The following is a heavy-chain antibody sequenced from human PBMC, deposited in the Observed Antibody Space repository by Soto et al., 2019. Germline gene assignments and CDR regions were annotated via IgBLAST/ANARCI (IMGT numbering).Heavy chain of an antibody. J-gene: IGHJ4*02. CDR3: ARDYSMDPR. V-gene: IGHV3-48*01. D-gene: IGHD4-4*01. CDR2: ISSSSSTI. CDR1: GFTFSSYS. Sequence: EVQLVESGGGLVQPGGSLRLSCAASGFTFSSYSMNWVRQAPGKGLEWVSYISSSSSTIYYADSVKGRFTISRDKAKNSLYLQMNSLRAEDTDVYYCARDYSMDPRRGQGTLVTVSS.